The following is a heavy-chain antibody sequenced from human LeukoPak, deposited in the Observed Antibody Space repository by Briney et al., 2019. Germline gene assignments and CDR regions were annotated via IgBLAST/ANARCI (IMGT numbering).Heavy chain of an antibody. CDR2: ISSSGSTI. Sequence: GGSLRLSCAASGFTFSSYEMNWVCQAPGKGLEWVSYISSSGSTIYYADSGKGRFTISRDNSKNTLYLQMNSLRAEDTAVYDCARGVGFDYWGQGTLVTVSS. CDR1: GFTFSSYE. V-gene: IGHV3-48*03. D-gene: IGHD1-26*01. J-gene: IGHJ4*02. CDR3: ARGVGFDY.